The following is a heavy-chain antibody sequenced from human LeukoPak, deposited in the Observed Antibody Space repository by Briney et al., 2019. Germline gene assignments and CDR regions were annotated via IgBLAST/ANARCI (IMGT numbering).Heavy chain of an antibody. CDR3: AKDQVISGSEASDI. Sequence: GGSLRLSCAASGFTFSSYTMNWVRQAPGKGLEWVSSITGSGVGTYYADSVRGRFTISRDNSWNTLYLQMSSLRAEDTAVYYCAKDQVISGSEASDIWGQGTMVTVSS. CDR1: GFTFSSYT. D-gene: IGHD2-21*01. CDR2: ITGSGVGT. J-gene: IGHJ3*02. V-gene: IGHV3-23*01.